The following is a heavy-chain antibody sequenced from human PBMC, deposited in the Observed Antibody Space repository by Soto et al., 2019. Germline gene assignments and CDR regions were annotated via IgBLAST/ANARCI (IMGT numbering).Heavy chain of an antibody. Sequence: QVQLVESGGGVVRPGRSLRLSCEATGFSFNTHGMLWVRQAPGRGLEWVAVIVNDGSEQAYSDSVKGRFTISRDNSKNTTYLQMTRLRAEDPGVYYRARDENYAGNGLDHWGQRILVTVS. J-gene: IGHJ4*02. CDR2: IVNDGSEQ. D-gene: IGHD1-7*01. V-gene: IGHV3-33*01. CDR3: ARDENYAGNGLDH. CDR1: GFSFNTHG.